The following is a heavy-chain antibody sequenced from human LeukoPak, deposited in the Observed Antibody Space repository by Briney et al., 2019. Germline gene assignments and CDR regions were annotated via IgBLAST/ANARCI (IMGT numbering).Heavy chain of an antibody. CDR3: ALGYCSGGSCYPSGY. D-gene: IGHD2-15*01. Sequence: SETLSLTCAVYGGSFSGYYWSWIRQPPGKGLEWIGEINHSGSTNYNPSLKSRVTISVDTSKNQFSLKLSSVTAADTAVYYCALGYCSGGSCYPSGYWGQGTLVTVSS. V-gene: IGHV4-34*01. CDR1: GGSFSGYY. CDR2: INHSGST. J-gene: IGHJ4*02.